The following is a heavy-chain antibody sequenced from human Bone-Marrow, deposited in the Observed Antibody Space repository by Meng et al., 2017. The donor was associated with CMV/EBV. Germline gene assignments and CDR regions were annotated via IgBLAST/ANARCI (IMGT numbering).Heavy chain of an antibody. CDR3: ARGMSTRFDY. J-gene: IGHJ4*02. Sequence: LSFAASGFSFSSYWMQGVRQVPGEGLVWVSRISGDGITTKYADSVKGRFTMSRDNARNTVYLEMSSLRAEDTAVFYCARGMSTRFDYWGQGIVVTVSS. D-gene: IGHD5/OR15-5a*01. V-gene: IGHV3-74*01. CDR1: GFSFSSYW. CDR2: ISGDGITT.